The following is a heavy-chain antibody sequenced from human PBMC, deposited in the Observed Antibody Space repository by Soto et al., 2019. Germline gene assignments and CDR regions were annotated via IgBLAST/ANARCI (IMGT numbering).Heavy chain of an antibody. CDR2: IWYDGSNK. CDR3: ARDSAHYYGMDV. Sequence: PGGSLRLSCAASGFTFSSYGMHWVRQAPGKGLEWVAVIWYDGSNKYYADSVKGRFTISRDNSKNTLYLQMNSLRAEDTAVYYCARDSAHYYGMDVWGQGTTVTVSS. CDR1: GFTFSSYG. V-gene: IGHV3-33*01. J-gene: IGHJ6*02.